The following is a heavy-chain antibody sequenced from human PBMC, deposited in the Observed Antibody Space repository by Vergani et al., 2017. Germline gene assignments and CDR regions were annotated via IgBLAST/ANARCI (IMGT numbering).Heavy chain of an antibody. J-gene: IGHJ4*02. D-gene: IGHD6-19*01. CDR2: INSDGSST. CDR1: GFTFSSYW. CDR3: ARDTSIAVAGIWSFNDY. V-gene: IGHV3-74*01. Sequence: EVQLLESGGGLVQPGGSLRLSCAASGFTFSSYWMHWVRQAPGKGLVWVSRINSDGSSTSYADSVKGRFTISRDNAKNALYLQMNSLRAEDTAVYYCARDTSIAVAGIWSFNDYWGQGTLVTVSS.